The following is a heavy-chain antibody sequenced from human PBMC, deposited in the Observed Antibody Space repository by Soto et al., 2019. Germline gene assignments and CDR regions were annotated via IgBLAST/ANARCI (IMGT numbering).Heavy chain of an antibody. CDR3: ARAFFYQGSDSRGYSFDAFDF. CDR1: GYTFTSSG. D-gene: IGHD3-22*01. J-gene: IGHJ3*01. V-gene: IGHV1-18*01. Sequence: QVQLVQSGAEVKKPGASVKVSCKASGYTFTSSGMSWVRQAPGQGLEWMGWISAHTGSSEYAERFKGRVTMTTDRSTSTAYMELRSLRSADTAVYYCARAFFYQGSDSRGYSFDAFDFWGPGTLVTVSS. CDR2: ISAHTGSS.